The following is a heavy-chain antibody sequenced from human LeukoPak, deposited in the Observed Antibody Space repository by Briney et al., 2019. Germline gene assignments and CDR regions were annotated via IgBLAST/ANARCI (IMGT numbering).Heavy chain of an antibody. CDR1: GFTFSSYA. Sequence: GGSLRLSCAASGFTFSSYAMSWVRQAPGKGLEWVSGISGSGSNTNYADSVKGRFTISRDNSKNTLYLQMNSLRDEDTAVYYCAKDSRYSGNYKAFDIWGQGTMVTVSS. CDR3: AKDSRYSGNYKAFDI. V-gene: IGHV3-23*01. CDR2: ISGSGSNT. D-gene: IGHD1-26*01. J-gene: IGHJ3*02.